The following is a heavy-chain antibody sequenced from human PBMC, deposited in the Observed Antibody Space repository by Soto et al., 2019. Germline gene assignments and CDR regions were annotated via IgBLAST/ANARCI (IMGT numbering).Heavy chain of an antibody. CDR2: INPSGGST. D-gene: IGHD6-19*01. Sequence: GALMKGSCKASGYTFTSYYIHWGRQAPGQGLEWMGIINPSGGSTSYAQKFQGRVTMTRDTSTSTVYMELSSLRSEDTAVYYCDREFVEAVAGHWFEPWGQGTLVTVSS. V-gene: IGHV1-46*03. CDR3: DREFVEAVAGHWFEP. J-gene: IGHJ5*02. CDR1: GYTFTSYY.